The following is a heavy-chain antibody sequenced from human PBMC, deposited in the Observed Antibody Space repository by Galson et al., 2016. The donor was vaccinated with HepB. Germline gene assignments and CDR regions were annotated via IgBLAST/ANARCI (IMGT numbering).Heavy chain of an antibody. CDR3: AKAGGVGYYTGGDFDY. J-gene: IGHJ4*02. CDR2: INHSGST. V-gene: IGHV4-34*01. D-gene: IGHD3-3*01. Sequence: LTCAVDGGSLSGHYWSWIRQPPGKGLEWIGEINHSGSTNYNPSLKSRVTISVDTSKNQFSLKVNSVTAADTAVYYCAKAGGVGYYTGGDFDYWGQGTLVTVSS. CDR1: GGSLSGHY.